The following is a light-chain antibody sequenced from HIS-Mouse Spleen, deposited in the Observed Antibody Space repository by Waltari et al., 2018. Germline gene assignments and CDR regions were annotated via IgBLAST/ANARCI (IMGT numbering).Light chain of an antibody. CDR2: EES. CDR3: YSTDSSGNHRV. J-gene: IGLJ2*01. V-gene: IGLV3-10*01. CDR1: ALPKKY. Sequence: VSPGQTARITCSGDALPKKYAYWYQQKSGQAPVLAIYEESKRPSGIPERFSGSSSGTMATLTISGAQVEDEADYCCYSTDSSGNHRVFGGGTKLTVL.